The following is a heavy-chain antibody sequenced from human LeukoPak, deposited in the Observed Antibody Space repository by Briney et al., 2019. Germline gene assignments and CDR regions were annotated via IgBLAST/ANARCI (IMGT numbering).Heavy chain of an antibody. Sequence: PGGSLRLSCAASGFTFSNAWMSWVRQAPGKGLEWVGRIKSKTDGGTTDYAAPVKGRFTISRDDSKNTLYLQMNSLKTEDTAVNYCTTDPPYYCGSGSYYYYYYYGMDVWGQGTTVTVSS. D-gene: IGHD3-10*01. J-gene: IGHJ6*02. CDR3: TTDPPYYCGSGSYYYYYYYGMDV. CDR2: IKSKTDGGTT. V-gene: IGHV3-15*01. CDR1: GFTFSNAW.